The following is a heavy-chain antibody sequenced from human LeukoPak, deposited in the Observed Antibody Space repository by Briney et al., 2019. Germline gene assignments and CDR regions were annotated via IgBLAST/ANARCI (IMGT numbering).Heavy chain of an antibody. CDR2: ISGSGGST. CDR1: GFTFSSYA. D-gene: IGHD3-22*01. Sequence: SGGSLRLSCAASGFTFSSYAMSWVRQAPGKGLEWVSAISGSGGSTYYADSVKGRFTISRDNSKNTLYLQMNSLRAEDTAVYYCAKDRIYYDRRGLTHDYWGQGTLVTVSS. J-gene: IGHJ4*02. V-gene: IGHV3-23*01. CDR3: AKDRIYYDRRGLTHDY.